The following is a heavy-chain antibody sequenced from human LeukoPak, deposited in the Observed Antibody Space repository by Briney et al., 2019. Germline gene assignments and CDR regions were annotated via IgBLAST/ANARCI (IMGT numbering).Heavy chain of an antibody. Sequence: GGSLRLSCTTSKFNFNSYGMTWVRQAPGRGLEGVSSISGSGGSTQYAASVQGRFTISRDNSKNTLYLQMNSLRAEDTAIYYCAKDPNGDYIGTFEMWGQGTMVTVSS. CDR3: AKDPNGDYIGTFEM. J-gene: IGHJ3*02. V-gene: IGHV3-23*01. CDR1: KFNFNSYG. CDR2: ISGSGGST. D-gene: IGHD4-17*01.